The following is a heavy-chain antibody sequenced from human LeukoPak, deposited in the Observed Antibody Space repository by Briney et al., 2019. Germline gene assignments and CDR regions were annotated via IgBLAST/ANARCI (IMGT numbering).Heavy chain of an antibody. CDR3: ARASAEYQLLYSVGWFDP. D-gene: IGHD2-2*02. J-gene: IGHJ5*02. V-gene: IGHV1-69*02. Sequence: ASVKVSCKASGGTFSSYTISWVRQAPGQGLEWMGRIIPILGIANYAQKFLGRVTITADKSTSTAYMELSSLRSEDTAVYYCARASAEYQLLYSVGWFDPWGQGTLVTVSS. CDR1: GGTFSSYT. CDR2: IIPILGIA.